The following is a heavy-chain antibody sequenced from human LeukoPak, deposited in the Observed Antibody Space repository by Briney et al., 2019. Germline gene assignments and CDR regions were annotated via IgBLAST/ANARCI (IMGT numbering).Heavy chain of an antibody. CDR3: ASEFTADSSGYYYGDAFDI. D-gene: IGHD3-22*01. CDR1: GGTFISYA. CDR2: IIPIFGIA. Sequence: ASVKVSCKASGGTFISYAISWVRQAPGQGLEWMGRIIPIFGIANYAQKFQGRVTINAEKSTGTAYMELSSRRSEDTAVYYCASEFTADSSGYYYGDAFDIWGQGTMVTVSS. V-gene: IGHV1-69*04. J-gene: IGHJ3*02.